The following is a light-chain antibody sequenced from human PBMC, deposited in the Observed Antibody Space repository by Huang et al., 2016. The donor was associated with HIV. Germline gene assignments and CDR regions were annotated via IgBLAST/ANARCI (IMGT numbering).Light chain of an antibody. CDR3: QKYNKVPRT. CDR1: QGIGTY. J-gene: IGKJ1*01. CDR2: AAS. V-gene: IGKV1-27*01. Sequence: DIQMTQSPSSLSASIGDRITISCRASQGIGTYLAWYQQNPGKVPNLLIYAASTLQTVVPARFSGSGSGTNFTLTIDSLQPEDVASYYCQKYNKVPRTFGHGTKVEIK.